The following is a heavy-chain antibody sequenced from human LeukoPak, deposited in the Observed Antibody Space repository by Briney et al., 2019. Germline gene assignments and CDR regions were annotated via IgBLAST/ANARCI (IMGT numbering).Heavy chain of an antibody. CDR2: ISDSGGST. V-gene: IGHV3-23*01. D-gene: IGHD6-19*01. CDR3: AKGGGWLYYFDY. Sequence: GGSLRLSCAASGFTFSSYSMNWVRQAPGKGLEWVSAISDSGGSTYYADSVKGRFTISRDNSKNTLYLQMNSLRAEDTAVYYCAKGGGWLYYFDYWGQGTLVTVSS. J-gene: IGHJ4*02. CDR1: GFTFSSYS.